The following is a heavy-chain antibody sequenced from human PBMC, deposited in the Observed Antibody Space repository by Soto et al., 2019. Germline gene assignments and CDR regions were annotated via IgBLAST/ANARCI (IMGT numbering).Heavy chain of an antibody. J-gene: IGHJ4*02. D-gene: IGHD6-19*01. Sequence: EVQLVESGGGLVQPGRSLRLSCAASGFTFDDYAMHWVRQAPGKGLEWVSGISWNSGSIGYADSVKGRFTISRDNAKNSLYLQMNSLRAEDTALYYCAKASYSSGWYDYFDYWGQGTLVTVSS. CDR1: GFTFDDYA. V-gene: IGHV3-9*01. CDR3: AKASYSSGWYDYFDY. CDR2: ISWNSGSI.